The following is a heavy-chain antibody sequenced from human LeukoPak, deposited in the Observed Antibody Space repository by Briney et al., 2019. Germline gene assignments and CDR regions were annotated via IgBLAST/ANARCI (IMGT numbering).Heavy chain of an antibody. J-gene: IGHJ3*02. V-gene: IGHV3-11*06. CDR1: GFTFSDYY. Sequence: GGSLRLSRAASGFTFSDYYMSWIRQAPGKGLEWVSYISSSSSYTNYADSVKGRFTISRDNAKNSLYLQMNSLRAEDTAVYYCARDKTYGDSGKAFDIWGQGTMVTVSS. CDR3: ARDKTYGDSGKAFDI. CDR2: ISSSSSYT. D-gene: IGHD4-17*01.